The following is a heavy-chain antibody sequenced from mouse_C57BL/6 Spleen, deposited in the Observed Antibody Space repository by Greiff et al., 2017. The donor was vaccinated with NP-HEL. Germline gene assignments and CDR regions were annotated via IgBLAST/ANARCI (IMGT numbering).Heavy chain of an antibody. CDR2: INPNYGTT. CDR3: AGYGDVGFAY. CDR1: GYSFTDYN. D-gene: IGHD2-2*01. Sequence: LMEPGASVKISCKASGYSFTDYNMNWVKQSNGKSLEWIGVINPNYGTTSYNQKFKGKATLTVDQSSSTAYMQLNSLTSEDSAVYYCAGYGDVGFAYWGQGTLVTVSA. V-gene: IGHV1-39*01. J-gene: IGHJ3*01.